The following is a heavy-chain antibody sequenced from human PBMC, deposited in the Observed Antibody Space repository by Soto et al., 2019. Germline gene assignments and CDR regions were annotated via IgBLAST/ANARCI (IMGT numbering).Heavy chain of an antibody. CDR3: AREFRPAYVGIVATSWGKGGMDV. Sequence: PSQTLSLTCAISGDSVSSNSAAWNWIRQSPSRGLEWLGRTYYRSKWYNDYAVSVKSRITINPDTSKNQSSLQLNSVTPEDTAVYYCAREFRPAYVGIVATSWGKGGMDVWGQGTTVTVSS. CDR2: TYYRSKWYN. CDR1: GDSVSSNSAA. D-gene: IGHD5-12*01. V-gene: IGHV6-1*01. J-gene: IGHJ6*02.